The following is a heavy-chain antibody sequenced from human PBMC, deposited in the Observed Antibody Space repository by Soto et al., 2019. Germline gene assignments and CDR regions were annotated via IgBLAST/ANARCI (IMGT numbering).Heavy chain of an antibody. J-gene: IGHJ4*02. Sequence: QVQLVESGGGVVQPGRSLRLSCAASGFTFSSYGMHWVRQAPGKGLEWVAVISYDGSNKYYADSVKGRFTISRDNSKNTLYLQMNSLRAEDTAVYYCAKDQGTVTYFDYWGQGTLVTVSS. CDR2: ISYDGSNK. CDR3: AKDQGTVTYFDY. D-gene: IGHD4-17*01. CDR1: GFTFSSYG. V-gene: IGHV3-30*18.